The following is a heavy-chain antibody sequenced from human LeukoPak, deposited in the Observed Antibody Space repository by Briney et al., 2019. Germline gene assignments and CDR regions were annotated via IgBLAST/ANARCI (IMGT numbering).Heavy chain of an antibody. CDR3: ARGGTWIQLWQDDY. CDR2: ISSSSSYI. D-gene: IGHD5-18*01. V-gene: IGHV3-21*01. Sequence: NPGGSLRLSCAASGFTFNSYSMNWVRQAPGKGLEWVSSISSSSSYIYYADSVKGRFTISRDNAKNSLYLQMNSLRAEDTAVYYCARGGTWIQLWQDDYWGQGTLVTVSS. J-gene: IGHJ4*02. CDR1: GFTFNSYS.